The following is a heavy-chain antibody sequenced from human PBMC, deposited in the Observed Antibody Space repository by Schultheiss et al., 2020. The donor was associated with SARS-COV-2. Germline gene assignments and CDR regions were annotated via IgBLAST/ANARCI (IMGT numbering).Heavy chain of an antibody. V-gene: IGHV1-18*01. CDR1: GYTFTSYG. CDR2: ISAYNGNT. D-gene: IGHD2-2*01. Sequence: ASVKVSCKASGYTFTSYGISWVRQAPGQGLEWMGWISAYNGNTNYAQKLQGRVTMTTDTSTSTAYMELRSLRSDDTAVYYCARPTDPYQLDAFDIWGQGTMVTVSS. J-gene: IGHJ3*02. CDR3: ARPTDPYQLDAFDI.